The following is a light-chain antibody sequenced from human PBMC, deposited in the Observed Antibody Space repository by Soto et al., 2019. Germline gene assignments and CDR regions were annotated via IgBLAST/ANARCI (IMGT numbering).Light chain of an antibody. Sequence: DIQMTQSPSTLSASVGDRVTITCRASQSISSSLAWYQPKPGKAPKLLIYKASSLESGVPSRFSGSGSGTEFTLTISIVQPDDFATYYCQQYNSYWTFGQGTKVEIK. CDR2: KAS. V-gene: IGKV1-5*03. CDR3: QQYNSYWT. J-gene: IGKJ1*01. CDR1: QSISSS.